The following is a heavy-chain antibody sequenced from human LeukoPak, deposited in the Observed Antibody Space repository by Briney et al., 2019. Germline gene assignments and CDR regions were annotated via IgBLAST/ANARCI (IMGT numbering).Heavy chain of an antibody. CDR3: AREMTYYYDSSGHFDY. J-gene: IGHJ4*02. CDR1: GFTFSDSY. V-gene: IGHV3-11*01. D-gene: IGHD3-22*01. CDR2: ISSSGSTI. Sequence: PGGSLRLSCAASGFTFSDSYMSWIREAPGKGLEWVSYISSSGSTIYYADSVKGRFTISRDNAKNSLYLQMNSLRAEDTAVYYCAREMTYYYDSSGHFDYWGQGTLVTVSS.